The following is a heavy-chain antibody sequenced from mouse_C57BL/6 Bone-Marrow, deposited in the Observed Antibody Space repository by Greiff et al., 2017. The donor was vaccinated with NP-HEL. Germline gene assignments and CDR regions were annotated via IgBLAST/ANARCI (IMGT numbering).Heavy chain of an antibody. Sequence: EVKLVESGGGLVQPGGSLSLSCAASGFTFTDYYMSWVRQPPGTALEWLVFIRNKANGYTTEYSASVKGRFTISRDNSQSIIYLQLNARRAEDRATNYCARSIYYDYADDPFYARDYWGQGTSVTVSS. J-gene: IGHJ4*01. CDR3: ARSIYYDYADDPFYARDY. D-gene: IGHD2-4*01. CDR2: IRNKANGYTT. CDR1: GFTFTDYY. V-gene: IGHV7-3*01.